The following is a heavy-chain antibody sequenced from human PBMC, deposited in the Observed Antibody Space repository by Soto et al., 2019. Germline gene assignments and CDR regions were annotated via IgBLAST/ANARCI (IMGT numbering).Heavy chain of an antibody. Sequence: SETLSLTCTVSGGSISSYYWSWIRQPPGKGLEWIGYIYYSGSTNYNPSLKSRVTISVDTSKNQFSLKLSSVTAADTAVYYWARSYGSGSYYIYSSWFDPWGQGTLVTVSS. CDR2: IYYSGST. V-gene: IGHV4-59*08. CDR1: GGSISSYY. J-gene: IGHJ5*02. D-gene: IGHD3-10*01. CDR3: ARSYGSGSYYIYSSWFDP.